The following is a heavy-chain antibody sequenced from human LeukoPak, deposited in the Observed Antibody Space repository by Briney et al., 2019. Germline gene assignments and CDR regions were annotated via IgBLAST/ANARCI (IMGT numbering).Heavy chain of an antibody. CDR1: GFTFSSYC. V-gene: IGHV3-7*01. CDR2: INQDGCEK. Sequence: GVTLRLFCAASGFTFSSYCISWVRHAPGKGLEWVANINQDGCEKYYVDAVKGGLNISRDNAKNSLYLQMNSLRAEHTAVFYCARVHPYGVHEPYYFDYWGEGTLVTVYS. CDR3: ARVHPYGVHEPYYFDY. D-gene: IGHD2-8*01. J-gene: IGHJ4*02.